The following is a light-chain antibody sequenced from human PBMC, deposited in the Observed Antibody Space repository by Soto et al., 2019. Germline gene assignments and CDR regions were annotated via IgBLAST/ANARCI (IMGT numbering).Light chain of an antibody. CDR3: QHYGSSPLLT. Sequence: EIVLTQSPGTMSLSPGERATLSCRASQSVSSSYLAWYQQKPGQAPRLLIYGASSRATGIPDRFSGSGSGTDFTLTISRLEPEDFAVYDCQHYGSSPLLTFGPGTKVDLK. J-gene: IGKJ3*01. CDR1: QSVSSSY. CDR2: GAS. V-gene: IGKV3-20*01.